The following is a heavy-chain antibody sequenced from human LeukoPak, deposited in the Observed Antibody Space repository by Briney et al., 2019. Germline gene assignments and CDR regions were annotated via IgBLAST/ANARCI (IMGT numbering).Heavy chain of an antibody. V-gene: IGHV4-4*07. D-gene: IGHD6-13*01. J-gene: IGHJ4*02. CDR3: ARKGVLAAAGTFDY. CDR2: VYSSGST. CDR1: GGSISSYY. Sequence: SETLSLTCTVSGGSISSYYWTWIRQPAGKGLGWIGRVYSSGSTNYNPSLKSRVTMSVDTSKNQFSLRLNSVTAADTAVYYCARKGVLAAAGTFDYWGQGTLVTVSS.